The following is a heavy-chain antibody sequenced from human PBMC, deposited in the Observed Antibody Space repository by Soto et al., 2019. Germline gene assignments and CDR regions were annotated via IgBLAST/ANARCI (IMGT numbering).Heavy chain of an antibody. D-gene: IGHD3-22*01. Sequence: EVQLLESGGGLVQPGGSLRLSCAASGFSFSSYAMSWVRQAPGKGLEWVSAISGSGGSTYYADSVKGRFTISRDNSKNTLYLQMNSLRAEDTDVYYCAKDRSAYYYDSSGYCYAIDYRGQGTLVTVSS. CDR1: GFSFSSYA. V-gene: IGHV3-23*01. J-gene: IGHJ4*02. CDR3: AKDRSAYYYDSSGYCYAIDY. CDR2: ISGSGGST.